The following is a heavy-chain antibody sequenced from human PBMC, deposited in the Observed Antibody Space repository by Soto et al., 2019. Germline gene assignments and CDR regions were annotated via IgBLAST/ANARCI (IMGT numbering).Heavy chain of an antibody. Sequence: SVKVSCQASGGTFSIYAISWVRQAPRHWLEWMGGIIPIFGTAKFAQKIQGRVTITADESTSTAYMELSSLRSEDTAVYYCARDMTTFGGVIGSHFDYWGQGTLVTVSS. CDR3: ARDMTTFGGVIGSHFDY. CDR1: GGTFSIYA. V-gene: IGHV1-69*13. J-gene: IGHJ4*02. CDR2: IIPIFGTA. D-gene: IGHD3-16*02.